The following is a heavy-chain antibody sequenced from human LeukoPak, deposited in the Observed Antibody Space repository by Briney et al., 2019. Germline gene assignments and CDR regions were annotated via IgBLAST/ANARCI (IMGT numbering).Heavy chain of an antibody. Sequence: TGGSLRLSCAASGFSFRDYTMNWVRQAPGKGLEWLASISSSSYIYFANSVRGRFTISRDNAKNSLYLQMNSLRAEDTAVYYCAKDSPSRTATTEVPVDYWGQGTLVTVSS. CDR2: ISSSSYI. D-gene: IGHD1/OR15-1a*01. CDR1: GFSFRDYT. V-gene: IGHV3-69-1*01. J-gene: IGHJ4*02. CDR3: AKDSPSRTATTEVPVDY.